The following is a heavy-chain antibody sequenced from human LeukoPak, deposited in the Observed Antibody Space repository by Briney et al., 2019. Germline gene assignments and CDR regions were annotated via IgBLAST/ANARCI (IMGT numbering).Heavy chain of an antibody. V-gene: IGHV3-30*18. J-gene: IGHJ4*02. D-gene: IGHD3-10*01. CDR2: ISNDGNNK. Sequence: QPGRSLRLSCEASGFTFSSYGIHWVCQAPGKGLEWVAAISNDGNNKYYADSVKGRFTISRDNSKNTLYLQMNSLRAEDTAVYYCAKEIYYGSGSYPDYWGQGTLVIVSS. CDR3: AKEIYYGSGSYPDY. CDR1: GFTFSSYG.